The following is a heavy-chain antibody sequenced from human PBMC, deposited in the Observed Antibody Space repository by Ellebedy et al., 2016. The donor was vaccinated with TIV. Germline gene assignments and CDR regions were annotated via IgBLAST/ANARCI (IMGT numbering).Heavy chain of an antibody. CDR1: GFTFSNYE. CDR3: ARDVRLVVGATPDY. CDR2: ISPNGRTI. J-gene: IGHJ4*02. D-gene: IGHD1-26*01. V-gene: IGHV3-48*03. Sequence: PGGSLRLSCAASGFTFSNYEMTWVRQAPGTRLEWIAYISPNGRTITYADPLKGRFTISRDNAKTSLYLQMNSLRDDDTAVYYCARDVRLVVGATPDYWGQGTLVTVSS.